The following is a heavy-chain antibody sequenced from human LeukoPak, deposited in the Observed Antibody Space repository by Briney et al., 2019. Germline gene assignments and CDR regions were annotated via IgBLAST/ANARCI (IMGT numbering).Heavy chain of an antibody. D-gene: IGHD6-13*01. CDR1: GYSISSGYY. V-gene: IGHV4-38-2*01. CDR2: ISPSGST. CDR3: ALSPLGAAGTWSGLFDY. J-gene: IGHJ4*02. Sequence: PSETLSLTCAVSGYSISSGYYWGWIRQPPGKGLEWIRSISPSGSTFYNPSLKSRVTISVDTSKNQFSLKLRSVTAADTAVYYCALSPLGAAGTWSGLFDYWGQGTLVTVSS.